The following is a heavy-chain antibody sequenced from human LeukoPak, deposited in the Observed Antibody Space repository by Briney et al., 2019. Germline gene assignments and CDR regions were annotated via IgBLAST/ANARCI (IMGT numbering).Heavy chain of an antibody. CDR1: GFTFSSYS. Sequence: GGSLRLSCAASGFTFSSYSMNWVRQAPGKGLEWVSSITSSRTYIYYADSVKGRFTVSRDNAKNSLYLQMNSLRAEDTAVYYCARALRDNRGYDSPFDYWGQGTLVTVSS. V-gene: IGHV3-21*06. CDR3: ARALRDNRGYDSPFDY. CDR2: ITSSRTYI. J-gene: IGHJ4*02. D-gene: IGHD5-12*01.